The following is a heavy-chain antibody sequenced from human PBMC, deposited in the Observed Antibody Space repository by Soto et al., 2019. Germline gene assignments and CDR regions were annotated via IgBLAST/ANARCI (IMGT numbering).Heavy chain of an antibody. V-gene: IGHV1-8*01. CDR1: GYTFTSYD. J-gene: IGHJ6*03. CDR3: ARMLRYFDWLLYYMDV. Sequence: QVQLVQSGAEVKKPGASVKVSCKASGYTFTSYDISWVRQATGQGLEWMGWMNPNSGNTGYAQKFQGRVTMTRNTSISTAYMELSSLRSEDTAVYYCARMLRYFDWLLYYMDVWGKGTTVTVSS. D-gene: IGHD3-9*01. CDR2: MNPNSGNT.